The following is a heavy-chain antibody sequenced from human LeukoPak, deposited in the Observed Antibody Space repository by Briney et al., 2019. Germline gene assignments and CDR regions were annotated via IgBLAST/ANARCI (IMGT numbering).Heavy chain of an antibody. CDR2: ISAYNGNT. CDR1: GYTFTSYG. V-gene: IGHV1-18*01. CDR3: ARDSVEMATIRLPTPGY. Sequence: ASVKVSCKASGYTFTSYGISWVRQAPGQGLEWMGWISAYNGNTNYAQKLQGRVTMTTDTSTSTAYMELRSLRSDDTAVYYCARDSVEMATIRLPTPGYWGQGTLVTVSS. D-gene: IGHD5-24*01. J-gene: IGHJ4*02.